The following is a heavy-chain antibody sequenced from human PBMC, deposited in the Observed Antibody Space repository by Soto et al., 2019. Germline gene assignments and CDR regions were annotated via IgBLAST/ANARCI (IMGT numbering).Heavy chain of an antibody. D-gene: IGHD3-3*01. Sequence: ASVKVSCKASGYTSTSYGISWVRQAPGQGLEWMGWISAYNGNTNYAQKLQGRVTMTTDTSTSTAYMELRSLRSDDTAVYYCARDFEEHYDFWSGYYTGMGVSWFDPWGQGTLVTVSS. V-gene: IGHV1-18*01. CDR3: ARDFEEHYDFWSGYYTGMGVSWFDP. J-gene: IGHJ5*02. CDR2: ISAYNGNT. CDR1: GYTSTSYG.